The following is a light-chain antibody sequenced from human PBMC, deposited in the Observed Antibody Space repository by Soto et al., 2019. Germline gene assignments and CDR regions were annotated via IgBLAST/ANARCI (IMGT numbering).Light chain of an antibody. Sequence: EIVLTQSPATLSSFPGDRVTLSCRASRNINENLAWYQQKPGQAPRLLMFRTSTRATGFPPRFSGGGSGTEFNLTISSLQSEDFGIYYCQQYNNWPRATFGGGTKVDIK. V-gene: IGKV3-15*01. CDR3: QQYNNWPRAT. CDR2: RTS. J-gene: IGKJ4*01. CDR1: RNINEN.